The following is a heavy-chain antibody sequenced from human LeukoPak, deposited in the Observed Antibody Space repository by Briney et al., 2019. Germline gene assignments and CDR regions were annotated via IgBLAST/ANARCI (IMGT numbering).Heavy chain of an antibody. Sequence: PGGSLRLSCAAFGFTFSSYGMHWVRQAPGKGLEWVAFIRYDGSNKYYADSVKGRFTISRDNSKNTLYQQMNSLRAEDTAVYYCAKALNYYDSRPIDYWGQGTLVTVSS. CDR2: IRYDGSNK. D-gene: IGHD3-22*01. V-gene: IGHV3-30*02. J-gene: IGHJ4*02. CDR1: GFTFSSYG. CDR3: AKALNYYDSRPIDY.